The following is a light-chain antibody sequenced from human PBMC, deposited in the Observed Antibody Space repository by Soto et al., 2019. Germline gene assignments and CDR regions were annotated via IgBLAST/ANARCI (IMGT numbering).Light chain of an antibody. CDR3: HQYGSVPSGT. J-gene: IGKJ1*01. V-gene: IGKV3-20*01. CDR1: QSVSSNY. CDR2: GAS. Sequence: EIVLTQSPGTLSLSPGERATLSCRASQSVSSNYLAWYQQKPGQAPRFLIYGASSRASGIPDRFSGSGSGTDFILTLSRLWSAYLAVYLYHQYGSVPSGTFGQSTKVEIK.